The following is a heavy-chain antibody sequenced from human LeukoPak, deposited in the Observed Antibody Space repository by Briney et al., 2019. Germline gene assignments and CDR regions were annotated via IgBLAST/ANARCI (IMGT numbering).Heavy chain of an antibody. J-gene: IGHJ4*02. CDR2: ISDSGGST. V-gene: IGHV3-23*01. Sequence: GGSLRLSCAVSGITLSNFGMSWVRQAPGKGLEWVAGISDSGGSTKYADSVKGRFTISRDNPKNTLFLQMNSLRADDTAVYFCAKRGVVIRVFLVGFHKEAYYFESWGQGALVTVSS. CDR1: GITLSNFG. D-gene: IGHD3/OR15-3a*01. CDR3: AKRGVVIRVFLVGFHKEAYYFES.